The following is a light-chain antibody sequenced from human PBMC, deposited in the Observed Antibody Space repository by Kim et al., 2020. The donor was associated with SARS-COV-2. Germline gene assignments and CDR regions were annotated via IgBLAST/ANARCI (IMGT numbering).Light chain of an antibody. J-gene: IGLJ3*02. CDR1: NIGSKS. CDR2: YDS. V-gene: IGLV3-21*04. Sequence: SYELTQPPSVSVAPGKTARITCGGNNIGSKSVHWYQQKPGQAPVLVIYYDSDRPSGIPERFPGSNSGNTATLTISRVEAGDEADYYCQVWDSSSDHRVFGGGNQLTVL. CDR3: QVWDSSSDHRV.